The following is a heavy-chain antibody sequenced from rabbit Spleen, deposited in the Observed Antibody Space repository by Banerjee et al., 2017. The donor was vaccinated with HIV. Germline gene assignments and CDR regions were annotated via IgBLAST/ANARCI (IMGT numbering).Heavy chain of an antibody. J-gene: IGHJ6*01. CDR1: GFSFNGGYD. CDR2: AYAGSSGGT. CDR3: ARDAGTSFSTYGMDL. V-gene: IGHV1S40*01. Sequence: QSLEESGGDLVKPEGSLTLTCKASGFSFNGGYDMCWVRQAPGKGLEWVACAYAGSSGGTYSATWAKGRFTISKTSSTTVTLQMTSLTAADTATYFCARDAGTSFSTYGMDLWGQGTLVTVS. D-gene: IGHD8-1*01.